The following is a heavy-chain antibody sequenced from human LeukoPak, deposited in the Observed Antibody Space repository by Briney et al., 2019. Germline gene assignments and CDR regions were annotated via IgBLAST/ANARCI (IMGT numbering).Heavy chain of an antibody. D-gene: IGHD6-19*01. CDR2: ITSSSSSYR. J-gene: IGHJ4*02. CDR1: GFTFSDYG. Sequence: GGSLRLSCAASGFTFSDYGMNWVRQAPGKGLERVSCITSSSSSYRSYADSVKGRFTISRDDAKNSVFLQMDSLRAEDTAVYYCARLKKSSGWYNFDYWGQGALVTVSS. CDR3: ARLKKSSGWYNFDY. V-gene: IGHV3-21*01.